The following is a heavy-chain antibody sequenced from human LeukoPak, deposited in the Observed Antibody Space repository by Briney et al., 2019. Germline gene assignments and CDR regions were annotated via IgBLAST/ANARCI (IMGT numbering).Heavy chain of an antibody. CDR1: GFTFSSYW. V-gene: IGHV3-74*01. Sequence: GGSLRLSCAASGFTFSSYWMHWVRQAPGKGLVWVSRIDSDGSSTSYADSVKGRFTISRDNAKNTLYLQMNSLRAEDTAVYYCARDPSYYDSSGYFDYWGQGTLVTVSS. D-gene: IGHD3-22*01. CDR3: ARDPSYYDSSGYFDY. CDR2: IDSDGSST. J-gene: IGHJ4*02.